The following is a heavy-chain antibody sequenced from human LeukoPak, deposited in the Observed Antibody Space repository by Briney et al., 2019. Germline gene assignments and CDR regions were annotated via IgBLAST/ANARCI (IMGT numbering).Heavy chain of an antibody. V-gene: IGHV1-2*02. J-gene: IGHJ6*03. Sequence: ASVKVSCTASGYTFTSYDINWVRQAPGQGLEWMGWINPNSGGTNYAQKFQGRVTMTRDTSISTAYMELSRLRSDDTAVYYCARDWYYYDSSGYYTYYYCMDVWGKGTTVTISS. CDR3: ARDWYYYDSSGYYTYYYCMDV. D-gene: IGHD3-22*01. CDR2: INPNSGGT. CDR1: GYTFTSYD.